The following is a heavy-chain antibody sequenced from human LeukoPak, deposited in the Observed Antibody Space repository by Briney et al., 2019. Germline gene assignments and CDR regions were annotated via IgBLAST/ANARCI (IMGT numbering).Heavy chain of an antibody. CDR3: AKDLSTGYYIAY. D-gene: IGHD3-9*01. Sequence: GGSLRLSCAASGFTFSSYGIHWVRQAPGKGLEWVTFIRYDGSNKYYADSVKGRFTISRDNSKNTVYLQMNSLRGEDTAVYYCAKDLSTGYYIAYWGQGTLVTVSS. V-gene: IGHV3-30*02. J-gene: IGHJ4*02. CDR1: GFTFSSYG. CDR2: IRYDGSNK.